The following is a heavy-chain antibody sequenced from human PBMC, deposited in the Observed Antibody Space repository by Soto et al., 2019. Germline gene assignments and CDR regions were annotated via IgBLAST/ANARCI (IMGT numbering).Heavy chain of an antibody. J-gene: IGHJ4*02. Sequence: QVQLVQSGGGVVQPGRSLRLSCAASGFNFNTYFMHWDRQAPGKGLEWVAMIFPNGRDKEYADSVKGRFTISRDNCNKVMYLRPDNLRPEDTAVYYCARDDDHGSNWDLAYWGQGAVVTVSS. V-gene: IGHV3-30*03. CDR1: GFNFNTYF. CDR2: IFPNGRDK. D-gene: IGHD1-26*01. CDR3: ARDDDHGSNWDLAY.